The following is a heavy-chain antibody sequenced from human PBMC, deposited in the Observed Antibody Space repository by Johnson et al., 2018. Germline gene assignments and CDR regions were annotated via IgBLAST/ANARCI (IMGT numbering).Heavy chain of an antibody. V-gene: IGHV1-46*01. CDR1: GYTFTSYY. CDR3: GRDLYDDSSGYPRDEYFQH. J-gene: IGHJ1*01. D-gene: IGHD3-22*01. CDR2: INPSGGST. Sequence: QVQLVQSGAEVTKPGASVKVSCKASGYTFTSYYMHWVRQAPGQGLAWMGIINPSGGSTSYAQKFQGRVTMTRDTSTSTVYMELSSLRAEDTAVYYGGRDLYDDSSGYPRDEYFQHWGQGTLVTVSS.